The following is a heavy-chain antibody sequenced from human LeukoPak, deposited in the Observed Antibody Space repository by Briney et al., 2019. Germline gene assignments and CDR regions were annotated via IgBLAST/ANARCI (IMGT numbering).Heavy chain of an antibody. D-gene: IGHD6-13*01. CDR2: IYPGDSDA. J-gene: IGHJ4*02. CDR1: GYSFTSHW. Sequence: GESLKISCKGCGYSFTSHWIGWVRQMPGKGLEWMGIIYPGDSDARYSPSFQGQVTISADKSISTAYLQWSSLKASDTAMYYCARHSPYSSSWYLDYSGQGTLVTVSS. CDR3: ARHSPYSSSWYLDY. V-gene: IGHV5-51*01.